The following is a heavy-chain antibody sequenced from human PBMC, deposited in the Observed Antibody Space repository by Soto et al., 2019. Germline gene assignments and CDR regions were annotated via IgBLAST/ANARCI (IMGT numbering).Heavy chain of an antibody. V-gene: IGHV3-23*01. CDR3: AKLGVVLWFGESTDFDY. D-gene: IGHD3-10*01. CDR2: ISGSGGST. Sequence: GGSLRLSCAASGFTFSSYAMSWVRQAPGKGLEWVSAISGSGGSTYYADSVKGRFTISRDNSKNTLYLQMNSLRAEDTAVYYCAKLGVVLWFGESTDFDYWGQGTLVTVSS. CDR1: GFTFSSYA. J-gene: IGHJ4*02.